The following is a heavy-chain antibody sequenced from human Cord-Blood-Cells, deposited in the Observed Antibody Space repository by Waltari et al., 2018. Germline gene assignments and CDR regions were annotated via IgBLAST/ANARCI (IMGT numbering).Heavy chain of an antibody. CDR1: GYTFTSYG. CDR3: ARDSGYSSGWMEKNDAFDI. Sequence: QVQLVQSGAEVKKPGASVKVSCKASGYTFTSYGISWVRPAPGQGLEWMGWISTDKSNTNYAQTRQGRVTMTTDTSTSTAYMELRSLRSDDTAVYYCARDSGYSSGWMEKNDAFDIWGQGTMVTVSS. CDR2: ISTDKSNT. V-gene: IGHV1-18*01. D-gene: IGHD6-19*01. J-gene: IGHJ3*02.